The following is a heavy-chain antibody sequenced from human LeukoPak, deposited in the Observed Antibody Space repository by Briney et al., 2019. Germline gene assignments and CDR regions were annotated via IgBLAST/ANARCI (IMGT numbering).Heavy chain of an antibody. CDR2: ITHSGST. CDR1: GGSFSGYY. Sequence: PSETLSLTCAVYGGSFSGYYWSWIRQPPGKGLEWIGEITHSGSTNYNPSLKSRVTISVDTSKNQFSLKLSSVTAADTAVYYCARSITIFGVVVRGPSWFDPWGQGTLVTVSS. J-gene: IGHJ5*02. D-gene: IGHD3-3*01. V-gene: IGHV4-34*01. CDR3: ARSITIFGVVVRGPSWFDP.